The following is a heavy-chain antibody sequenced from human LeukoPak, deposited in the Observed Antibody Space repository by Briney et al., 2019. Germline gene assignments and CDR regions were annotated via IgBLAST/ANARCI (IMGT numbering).Heavy chain of an antibody. J-gene: IGHJ4*02. CDR3: ARDQSLNY. Sequence: SQTLSLTCAVSGGSISSGGYSWSWIRQPPGKGLEWIGYIHHSGSTYYNPSLKSRVTISVDKSKNHFSLKLTSVTAADTAVYYCARDQSLNYWGQGTLVTVSS. V-gene: IGHV4-30-2*01. CDR1: GGSISSGGYS. CDR2: IHHSGST.